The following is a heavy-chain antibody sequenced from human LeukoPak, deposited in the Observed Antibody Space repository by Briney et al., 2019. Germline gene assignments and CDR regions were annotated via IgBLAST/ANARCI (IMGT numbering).Heavy chain of an antibody. CDR3: ARDRRVAAAGTDEEYAPQSYYYAMDV. CDR1: GSSIHNYY. CDR2: IFPSGRT. Sequence: PSETLSLTCTVSGSSIHNYYWIWIRQPAGKGLEWIGRIFPSGRTTYNPSLKSRITMSIDTSKSQFSLNLNSVTDADTAVYYCARDRRVAAAGTDEEYAPQSYYYAMDVWGQGTTVTVSS. V-gene: IGHV4-4*07. D-gene: IGHD6-13*01. J-gene: IGHJ6*02.